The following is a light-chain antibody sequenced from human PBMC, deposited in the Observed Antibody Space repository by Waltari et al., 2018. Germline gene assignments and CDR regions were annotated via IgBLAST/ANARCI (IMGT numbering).Light chain of an antibody. Sequence: QSALTQPASVSGSPGQSITISCPGTSSDVWSYTLVSWYQQHPGKAPKLIIYAVSKRPSGASARFSGSKSGNTASLTISGLQAEDEADYYCCSYAGSTTRWVFGGGTKLTVL. J-gene: IGLJ3*02. V-gene: IGLV2-23*02. CDR3: CSYAGSTTRWV. CDR1: SSDVWSYTL. CDR2: AVS.